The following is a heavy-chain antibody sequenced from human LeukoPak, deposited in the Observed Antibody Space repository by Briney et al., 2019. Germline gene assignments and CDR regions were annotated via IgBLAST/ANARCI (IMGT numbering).Heavy chain of an antibody. CDR3: ARGRGSFYYGDYESWGVLDY. CDR1: GYTFTDYY. J-gene: IGHJ4*02. Sequence: GASVKVSCKASGYTFTDYYIHWVRQAPGQGLEWMGIINPSGGSTSHAQKFEGRVTMTRDTSISTAHMELSRLRSDDTAVYYCARGRGSFYYGDYESWGVLDYWGQGTLVTVSS. D-gene: IGHD4-17*01. V-gene: IGHV1-46*01. CDR2: INPSGGST.